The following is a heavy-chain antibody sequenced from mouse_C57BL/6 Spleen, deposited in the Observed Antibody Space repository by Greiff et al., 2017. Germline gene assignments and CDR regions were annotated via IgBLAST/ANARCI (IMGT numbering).Heavy chain of an antibody. D-gene: IGHD2-12*01. J-gene: IGHJ4*01. Sequence: EVQLVESGGGLVKPGGSLKLSCAASGFTFSDYGMHWVRQAPEKGLEWVAYISSGSSTIYYADTVKGRFTISRDNAKNTLFLQMTSLRSEDTAMXYCARYSYYYAMDYWGQGTSVTVSS. CDR2: ISSGSSTI. CDR1: GFTFSDYG. CDR3: ARYSYYYAMDY. V-gene: IGHV5-17*01.